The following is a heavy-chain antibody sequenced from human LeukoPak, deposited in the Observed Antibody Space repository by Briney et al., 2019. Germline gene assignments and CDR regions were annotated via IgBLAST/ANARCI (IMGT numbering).Heavy chain of an antibody. CDR3: AKDPHLIVVVPAAID. CDR2: ISYGGSNK. D-gene: IGHD2-2*02. V-gene: IGHV3-30*18. J-gene: IGHJ4*02. Sequence: GGSLRLSCAASGFTFSSYGMHWVRQAPGKGLEWVAVISYGGSNKYYADSVKGRFTISRDNSKNTLYLQMNSLRAEDTAVYYCAKDPHLIVVVPAAIDWGQGTLVTVSS. CDR1: GFTFSSYG.